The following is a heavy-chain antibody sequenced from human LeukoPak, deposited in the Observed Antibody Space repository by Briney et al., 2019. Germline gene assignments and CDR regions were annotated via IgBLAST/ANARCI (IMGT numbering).Heavy chain of an antibody. J-gene: IGHJ5*02. CDR3: ALIAVEWWFDP. D-gene: IGHD6-19*01. CDR1: GYSFTSYW. V-gene: IGHV5-51*01. CDR2: IYPGDSDT. Sequence: GESLKISCKGSGYSFTSYWIGWVPQMPGKGLEWMGFIYPGDSDTRYSPSFQGQVTISADKSISTAYLQWSSLKASDTAMYYCALIAVEWWFDPWGQGTLVTVSS.